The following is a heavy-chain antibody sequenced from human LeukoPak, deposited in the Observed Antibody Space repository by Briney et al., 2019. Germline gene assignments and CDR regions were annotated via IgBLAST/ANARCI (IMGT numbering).Heavy chain of an antibody. J-gene: IGHJ4*02. CDR2: IYPGDSDT. Sequence: GESLKISCKGSGYSFTSYWIGWVRQMPGKGLEWMRIIYPGDSDTRYSPSFQGQFTISADKSISTAYLQWSSLKASDTAMYYCARRTQWLVQEVYYFDYWGQGTLVTVSS. CDR3: ARRTQWLVQEVYYFDY. CDR1: GYSFTSYW. D-gene: IGHD6-19*01. V-gene: IGHV5-51*01.